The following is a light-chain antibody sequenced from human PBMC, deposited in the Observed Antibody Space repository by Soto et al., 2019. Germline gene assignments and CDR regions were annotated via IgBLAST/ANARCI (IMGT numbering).Light chain of an antibody. J-gene: IGKJ2*01. V-gene: IGKV4-1*01. Sequence: DIVMTQSTDSLAVSLGERATIKCKSSRSILYTYNNKNYLAWYQQRPGKPPKLLIFWASSRESGVPDRFIASGSGTDFTLTISSLQAEDVAVYYCPQYYTPPPTFGQGTKLEIK. CDR2: WAS. CDR1: RSILYTYNNKNY. CDR3: PQYYTPPPT.